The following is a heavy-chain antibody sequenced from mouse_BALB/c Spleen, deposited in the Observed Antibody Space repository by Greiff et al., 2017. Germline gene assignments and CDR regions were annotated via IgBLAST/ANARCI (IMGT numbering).Heavy chain of an antibody. V-gene: IGHV3-2*02. CDR3: ARRGGNYEGYYFDY. D-gene: IGHD2-1*01. J-gene: IGHJ2*01. Sequence: EVQLQQSGPGLVKPSQSLSLTCTVTGYSITSDYAWNWIRQFPGNKLEWMGYISYSGSTSYNPSLKSRISITRDTSKNQFFLQLNSVTTEDTATYYCARRGGNYEGYYFDYWGQGTTLTVSS. CDR1: GYSITSDYA. CDR2: ISYSGST.